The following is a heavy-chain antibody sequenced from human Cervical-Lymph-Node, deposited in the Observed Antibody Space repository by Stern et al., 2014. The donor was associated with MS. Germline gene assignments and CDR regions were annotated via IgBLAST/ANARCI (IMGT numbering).Heavy chain of an antibody. CDR3: VRDVRSMYDWDYFWFDP. V-gene: IGHV4-61*02. CDR1: GDSISGSSDY. D-gene: IGHD1-7*01. CDR2: IYARGST. Sequence: QVQLVQSGPGLVKPSQTLSLSCAVSGDSISGSSDYWSWIRQPAGRGLEWIGRIYARGSTSYKPSLRSRVTLSVDTSKNQFSLKLSSVTAADTAVYYCVRDVRSMYDWDYFWFDPWGQGTLVTVSS. J-gene: IGHJ5*02.